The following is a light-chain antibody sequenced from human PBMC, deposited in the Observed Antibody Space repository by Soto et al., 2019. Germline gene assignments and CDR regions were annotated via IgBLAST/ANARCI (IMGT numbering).Light chain of an antibody. CDR3: QKYNSAPWT. V-gene: IGKV1-5*03. CDR2: KAS. CDR1: QTISSF. J-gene: IGKJ1*01. Sequence: DIQMTQSPSTLSASVGDRVTITCRASQTISSFLAWYQHKPGEAPKLLIYKASTLKSGVPSRFSGSGSGTEFSLTISSLQPDDFATYYCQKYNSAPWTFGQGTKVDI.